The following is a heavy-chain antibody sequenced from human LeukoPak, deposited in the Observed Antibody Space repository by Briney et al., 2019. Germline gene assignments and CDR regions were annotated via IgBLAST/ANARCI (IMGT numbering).Heavy chain of an antibody. D-gene: IGHD3-22*01. Sequence: GGSLRLSCAASGFTFSSYGMSWVRQAPGKGQEWVSGISGSGGSTYYADSVKGRFTISRDNSKNTLYLQMNSLRAEDTAVYYCAKDPGYHDSSGYYYWGQGTLVTVSS. CDR1: GFTFSSYG. CDR2: ISGSGGST. J-gene: IGHJ4*02. V-gene: IGHV3-23*01. CDR3: AKDPGYHDSSGYYY.